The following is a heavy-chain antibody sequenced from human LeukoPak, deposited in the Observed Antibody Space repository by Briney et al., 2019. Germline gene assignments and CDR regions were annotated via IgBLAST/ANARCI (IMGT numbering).Heavy chain of an antibody. CDR3: ARGAKLDQSRFDP. Sequence: SETLSLTCTVSGGSISSNYWSWIRQPPWKGLEWIGYIFYSGITNYNPSLKSRVTISVDTSRNQFSLKLTSVTAADTAVYYCARGAKLDQSRFDPWGQGTLVTVSS. V-gene: IGHV4-59*01. D-gene: IGHD3-3*02. CDR2: IFYSGIT. CDR1: GGSISSNY. J-gene: IGHJ5*02.